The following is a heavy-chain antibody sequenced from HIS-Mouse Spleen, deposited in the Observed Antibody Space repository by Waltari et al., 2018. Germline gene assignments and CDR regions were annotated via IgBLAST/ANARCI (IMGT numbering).Heavy chain of an antibody. J-gene: IGHJ2*01. CDR3: AREIPYSSSWYDWYFDL. D-gene: IGHD6-13*01. Sequence: QLQLQESGPGLVTTSETMCLTRSVSCCCLGSSSYYWGRHRQPPGKGLEWIGSIYYSGSTYYNPSLKSRVTISVDTSKNQFSLKLSSVTAADTAVYYCAREIPYSSSWYDWYFDLWGRGTLVTVSS. V-gene: IGHV4-39*07. CDR2: IYYSGST. CDR1: CCCLGSSSYY.